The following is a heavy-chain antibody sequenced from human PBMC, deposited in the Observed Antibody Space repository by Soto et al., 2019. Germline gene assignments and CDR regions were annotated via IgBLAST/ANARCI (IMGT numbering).Heavy chain of an antibody. Sequence: LRLSCAASGFTFSSYGMHWVRQAPGKGLEWVAVISYDGSNKYYADSVKGRFTISRDNSKNTLYLQMNSLRAEDTAVYYCAKDILDTAMVTEYYYYGMDVWGQGTTVPSP. CDR1: GFTFSSYG. D-gene: IGHD5-18*01. J-gene: IGHJ6*02. V-gene: IGHV3-30*18. CDR2: ISYDGSNK. CDR3: AKDILDTAMVTEYYYYGMDV.